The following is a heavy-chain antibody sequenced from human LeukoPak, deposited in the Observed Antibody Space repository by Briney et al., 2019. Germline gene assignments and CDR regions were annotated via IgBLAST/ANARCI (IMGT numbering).Heavy chain of an antibody. Sequence: SETLSLTCTVSGGSISSYYWTWIRQPPGKGLGWIGYIYYSGSTNYNPSLKSRVTISVDTSKNQFFLKLSSVTAADTAVYYCASAYGSGTIIDYWGQGTLVTVSS. CDR3: ASAYGSGTIIDY. CDR1: GGSISSYY. D-gene: IGHD3-10*01. J-gene: IGHJ4*02. V-gene: IGHV4-59*08. CDR2: IYYSGST.